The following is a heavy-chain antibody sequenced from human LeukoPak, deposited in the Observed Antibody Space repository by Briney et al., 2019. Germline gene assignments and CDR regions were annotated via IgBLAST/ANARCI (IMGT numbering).Heavy chain of an antibody. J-gene: IGHJ4*02. Sequence: GGSLRLSCAASGLTFSSYAVNWVRQAPGRGLEWVSAISGSGGSTYYADSVKGRFTISRDNSKNTLYLQMNSLRAEDTAVYYCAKGGGSSSPFDYWGQGTLVTVSS. CDR2: ISGSGGST. CDR1: GLTFSSYA. CDR3: AKGGGSSSPFDY. V-gene: IGHV3-23*01. D-gene: IGHD6-6*01.